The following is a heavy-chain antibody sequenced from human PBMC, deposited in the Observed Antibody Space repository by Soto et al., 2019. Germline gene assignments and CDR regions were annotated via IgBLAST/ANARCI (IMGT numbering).Heavy chain of an antibody. CDR1: GYTFTSYY. V-gene: IGHV1-46*03. Sequence: QVQLVQSGAEVKKPGASVKVSCKASGYTFTSYYMHWVRQAPGQGLEWMGIINPSGGSTSYAQKSQGRVTMTRDTSTSTVYVELSSLRSEDTAVYYCARVYPSDTRYGYVGNNWFDPWGQGTLVTVSS. D-gene: IGHD5-18*01. CDR3: ARVYPSDTRYGYVGNNWFDP. CDR2: INPSGGST. J-gene: IGHJ5*02.